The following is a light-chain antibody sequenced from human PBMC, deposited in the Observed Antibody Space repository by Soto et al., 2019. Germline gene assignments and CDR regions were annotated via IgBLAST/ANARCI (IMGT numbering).Light chain of an antibody. CDR1: QSISTW. J-gene: IGKJ2*01. V-gene: IGKV1-5*03. Sequence: DIQMTQSPSTLSASVGDRVTITCRASQSISTWLAWYQRKPGKAPKLLIYKASSLESGVPSRFSGSGSGTEFTLTISGLQPDDFATYYCQQYNSYSTFGQGTKLEIK. CDR3: QQYNSYST. CDR2: KAS.